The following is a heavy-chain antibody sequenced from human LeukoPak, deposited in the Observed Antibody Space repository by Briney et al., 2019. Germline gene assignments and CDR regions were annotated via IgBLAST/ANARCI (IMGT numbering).Heavy chain of an antibody. CDR2: FSAGGST. J-gene: IGHJ3*02. D-gene: IGHD4-23*01. Sequence: SETLSLTCSVSGGSISNYYWSWIRQPAGKGLEWIGRFSAGGSTYYNPSLKSRVTISLDTSKTQFSLKLSSVTATDTAVYYCARVVPRGGNDDVFDIWGKGTMVTVS. V-gene: IGHV4-4*07. CDR3: ARVVPRGGNDDVFDI. CDR1: GGSISNYY.